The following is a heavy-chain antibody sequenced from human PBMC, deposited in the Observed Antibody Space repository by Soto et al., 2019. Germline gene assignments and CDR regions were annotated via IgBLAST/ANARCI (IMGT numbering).Heavy chain of an antibody. CDR1: GYTFTSYV. CDR2: ISAYNGNT. CDR3: ARVRRAYYYDSSGYYYFDY. J-gene: IGHJ4*02. V-gene: IGHV1-18*01. D-gene: IGHD3-22*01. Sequence: GASVKVSCKASGYTFTSYVISWVRQAPGQGLEWMGWISAYNGNTNYAQKLQGRVTMTTDTSTSTAYMELRSLRSDDTAVYYCARVRRAYYYDSSGYYYFDYWGQGNMVTVCS.